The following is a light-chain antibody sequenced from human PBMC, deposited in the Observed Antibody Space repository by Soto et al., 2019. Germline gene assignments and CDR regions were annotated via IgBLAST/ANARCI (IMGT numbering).Light chain of an antibody. CDR2: DVN. CDR1: SSDIGAYNF. J-gene: IGLJ2*01. CDR3: TSWTTSTTMI. V-gene: IGLV2-14*03. Sequence: QSALTQPASVSGSPGQSITISCTGTSSDIGAYNFVSWYQQHPGKAPKLMLYDVNIRPSGVSNRFSGSKSGNTASLTISCLQAEDEADYYCTSWTTSTTMIFGGGTKLTVL.